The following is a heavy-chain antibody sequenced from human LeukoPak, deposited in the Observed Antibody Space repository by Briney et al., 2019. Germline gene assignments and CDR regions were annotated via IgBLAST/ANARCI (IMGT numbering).Heavy chain of an antibody. CDR2: IYYSGST. V-gene: IGHV4-39*07. J-gene: IGHJ3*01. D-gene: IGHD1-26*01. Sequence: SETLSLTCTVSGDSISSSSYYWGWIRQPPGKGLEWIGSIYYSGSTYYNPSLKSRVTISVDTSKNQFSLKLSSVTAADTAVYYCASGHIGWELLGLGWGQGTMVTVSS. CDR3: ASGHIGWELLGLG. CDR1: GDSISSSSYY.